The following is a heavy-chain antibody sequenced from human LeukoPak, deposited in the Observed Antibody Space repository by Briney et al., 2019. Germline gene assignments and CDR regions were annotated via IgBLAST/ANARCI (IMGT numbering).Heavy chain of an antibody. D-gene: IGHD1-7*01. CDR1: GFTFSSSW. CDR2: MNADGRTI. CDR3: ARAGNYYFDL. V-gene: IGHV3-74*01. J-gene: IGHJ2*01. Sequence: GGSLRLSCAAPGFTFSSSWMHWVRQGPGKGLVWVARMNADGRTINYADSVKGRFTISRDNAKNTLYLQMNSLRTEDAAVYYCARAGNYYFDLWAVAPRSRCPQ.